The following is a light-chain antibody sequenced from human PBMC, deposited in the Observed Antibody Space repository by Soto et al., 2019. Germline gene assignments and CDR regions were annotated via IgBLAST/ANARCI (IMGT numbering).Light chain of an antibody. J-gene: IGLJ3*02. CDR2: EGS. V-gene: IGLV2-23*01. CDR1: SSDVGSYNL. Sequence: QSALTQPASVSGSPGQSITISCTGTSSDVGSYNLVSWYQQHPGKAPKLMIYEGSKRPSGVSNRFSGSKSGNTASLTISGLQAEDEADYYCCSYEGIWVFGGGTKLTVL. CDR3: CSYEGIWV.